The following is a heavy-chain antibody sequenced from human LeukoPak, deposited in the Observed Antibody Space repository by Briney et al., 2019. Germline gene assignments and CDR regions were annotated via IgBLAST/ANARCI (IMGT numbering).Heavy chain of an antibody. Sequence: SVKVSCKASGRTFSSYAISWVRQAPGQGLEWMGGIIPIFGTANYAQKFQGRVTITADESTSTAYMELSILRSEDTAVYYCARRVTMDPYPNWFDPWGQGTLVTVSS. CDR3: ARRVTMDPYPNWFDP. CDR2: IIPIFGTA. D-gene: IGHD3-10*01. V-gene: IGHV1-69*13. J-gene: IGHJ5*02. CDR1: GRTFSSYA.